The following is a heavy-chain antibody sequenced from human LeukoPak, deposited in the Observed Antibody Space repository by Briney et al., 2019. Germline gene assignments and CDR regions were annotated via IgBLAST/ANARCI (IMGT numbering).Heavy chain of an antibody. CDR1: GVSISDYS. V-gene: IGHV4-59*01. J-gene: IGHJ6*02. CDR3: ARDPFWSGYAGDYYYGLDV. D-gene: IGHD3-3*01. CDR2: NSHSGGN. Sequence: SETLSLTCTVSGVSISDYSWNWIRQPPGKGLEWIGYNSHSGGNNYSPSLKSRVTISVDTSKNHFSLRLTSVTAADTAVYYCARDPFWSGYAGDYYYGLDVWGQGTTVTISS.